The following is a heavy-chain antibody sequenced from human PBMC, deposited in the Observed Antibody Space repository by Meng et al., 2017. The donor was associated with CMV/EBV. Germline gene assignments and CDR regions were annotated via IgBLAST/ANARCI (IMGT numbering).Heavy chain of an antibody. D-gene: IGHD3-16*01. J-gene: IGHJ4*02. Sequence: GGSLRLSCKGSGYSFTSYWIGWVRQMPGKGLEWMGIIYPGDADTRYSPSFQGQVTISADKSISTAYLQWSSLKASDTAMYYCARVPHYGAPFDYWGQGTLVTVSS. V-gene: IGHV5-51*01. CDR3: ARVPHYGAPFDY. CDR1: GYSFTSYW. CDR2: IYPGDADT.